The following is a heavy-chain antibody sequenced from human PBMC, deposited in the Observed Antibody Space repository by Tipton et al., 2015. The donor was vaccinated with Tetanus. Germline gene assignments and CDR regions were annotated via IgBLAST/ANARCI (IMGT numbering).Heavy chain of an antibody. CDR3: ARSFFDGRGYRIDN. Sequence: GLVKPSETLSLTCTVSGASLRGGDYHWSWIRQPPGKGLEWIGEINYSGTTNYNPSLKSRVTMSVDTSKNQFSLQLSSMTAADTAVGFWARSFFDGRGYRIDNWGQGTLVTVSS. J-gene: IGHJ4*02. CDR2: INYSGTT. CDR1: GASLRGGDYH. D-gene: IGHD1-1*01. V-gene: IGHV4-61*08.